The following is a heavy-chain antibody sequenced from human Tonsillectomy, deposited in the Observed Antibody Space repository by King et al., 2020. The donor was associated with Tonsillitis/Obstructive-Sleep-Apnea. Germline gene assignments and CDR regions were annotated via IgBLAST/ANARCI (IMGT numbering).Heavy chain of an antibody. Sequence: VQLQQWGAGLLKPSETLSLTCAVYGGSFSGSYWNWIRQPPGKGLEWIGEINHSGSTNYNPSLKSRVTISLDTSKNQFSLNLSSVTAADTAVYYCARGDFGVDIAPPSTAYAYYMDVWGKGTTVTVSS. V-gene: IGHV4-34*01. CDR2: INHSGST. CDR3: ARGDFGVDIAPPSTAYAYYMDV. CDR1: GGSFSGSY. D-gene: IGHD3-3*01. J-gene: IGHJ6*03.